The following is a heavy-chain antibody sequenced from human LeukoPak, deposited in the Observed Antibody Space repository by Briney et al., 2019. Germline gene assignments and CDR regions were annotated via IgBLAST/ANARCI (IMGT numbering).Heavy chain of an antibody. D-gene: IGHD3-22*01. Sequence: ASVKVSCKASGFTFTSYDINWVREATGQGLEWMGWMNPNSGNTGYAQKFQGRVTMTRNTSISTAYMELSSLRSEDTAVYYCARDILSGDSSGYYYFDYWGQGTLVTVSS. J-gene: IGHJ4*02. CDR2: MNPNSGNT. CDR3: ARDILSGDSSGYYYFDY. CDR1: GFTFTSYD. V-gene: IGHV1-8*01.